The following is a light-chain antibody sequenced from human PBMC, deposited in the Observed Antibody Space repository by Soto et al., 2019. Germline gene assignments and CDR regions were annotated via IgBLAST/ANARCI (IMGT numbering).Light chain of an antibody. CDR1: SSDVGGYNY. J-gene: IGLJ2*01. Sequence: QSALTQPRSVSGSPGQSVTISCTGTSSDVGGYNYVSWYQQHPGKAPKLMIYDVSKRPSGVPDRFSGSKSGNTASLTISGLQAEDEADYHCCSYAGTYPGVFGGGTKVTVL. CDR2: DVS. CDR3: CSYAGTYPGV. V-gene: IGLV2-11*01.